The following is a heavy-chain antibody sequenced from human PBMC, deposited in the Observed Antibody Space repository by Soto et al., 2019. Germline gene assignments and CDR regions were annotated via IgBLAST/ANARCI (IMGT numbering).Heavy chain of an antibody. CDR2: ISAYNGNT. Sequence: ASVKVSCKASGYTFTSYGISWVRQAPGQGLEWMGWISAYNGNTNYAQKLQGRVTMTTDTSTSTAYMELRSLRSDDTAVYYCAGHSSGWSAFDYWGQGTLVTVSS. CDR1: GYTFTSYG. J-gene: IGHJ4*02. CDR3: AGHSSGWSAFDY. V-gene: IGHV1-18*01. D-gene: IGHD6-19*01.